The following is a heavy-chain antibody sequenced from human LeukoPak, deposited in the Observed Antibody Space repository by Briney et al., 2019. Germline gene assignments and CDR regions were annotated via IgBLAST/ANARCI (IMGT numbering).Heavy chain of an antibody. CDR3: AKDRGAAAASYYFDY. Sequence: GGSLRLSRAASGFTFSSYAMSWVRQAPGKGLEWVSAISGSGGSTYYADSVKGRFTISRDNSKNTLYLQMNSLRAEDTAVYYCAKDRGAAAASYYFDYWGQGTLVTVSS. V-gene: IGHV3-23*01. D-gene: IGHD6-13*01. CDR1: GFTFSSYA. J-gene: IGHJ4*02. CDR2: ISGSGGST.